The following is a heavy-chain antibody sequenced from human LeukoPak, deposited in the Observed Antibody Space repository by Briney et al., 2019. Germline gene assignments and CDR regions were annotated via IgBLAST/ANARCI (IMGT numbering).Heavy chain of an antibody. CDR3: AKAYSSSWKYWYFDL. CDR1: GFTFDDYA. D-gene: IGHD6-13*01. CDR2: ISWNSSSI. V-gene: IGHV3-9*01. Sequence: GGFLRLSCAASGFTFDDYAMHWVRQAPGKGLEWVSGISWNSSSIGYADSVKGRFTISRDNAKNSLYLQMNSLRAEDTALYYCAKAYSSSWKYWYFDLWGRGTLVTVSS. J-gene: IGHJ2*01.